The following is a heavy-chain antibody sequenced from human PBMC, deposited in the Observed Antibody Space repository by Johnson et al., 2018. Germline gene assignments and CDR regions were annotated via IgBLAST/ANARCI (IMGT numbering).Heavy chain of an antibody. V-gene: IGHV3-9*01. J-gene: IGHJ6*02. Sequence: QLVESGGGLVQPGRSLRLSCAASGFTFEDYAMHWVRQAPGKGLEWVSGISWTSGSIGYAASVKGRFTISRDNAKNSLYLQMNSLRDEDTAVYYCARTMAMSSHSYYYGMDVWGQGTTVTVSS. CDR2: ISWTSGSI. CDR3: ARTMAMSSHSYYYGMDV. CDR1: GFTFEDYA. D-gene: IGHD1-1*01.